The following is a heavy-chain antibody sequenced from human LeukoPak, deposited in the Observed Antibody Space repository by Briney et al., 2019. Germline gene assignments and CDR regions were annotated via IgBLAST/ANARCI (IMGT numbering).Heavy chain of an antibody. J-gene: IGHJ4*02. CDR3: GRDTSLYCSGGSCFSDYFDY. CDR1: GFTFSKYW. CDR2: IKSDGSST. Sequence: PGGSLRLSCAASGFTFSKYWMHWVRQAPGKGLVWVSRIKSDGSSTSYADSVKGRFTISRDNAKNTLYLQMNSLRAEDTAVYFCGRDTSLYCSGGSCFSDYFDYWGQGTLVTVSS. D-gene: IGHD2-15*01. V-gene: IGHV3-74*01.